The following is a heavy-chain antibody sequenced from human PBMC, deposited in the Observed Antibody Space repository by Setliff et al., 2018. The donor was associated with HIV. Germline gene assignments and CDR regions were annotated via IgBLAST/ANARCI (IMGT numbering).Heavy chain of an antibody. J-gene: IGHJ4*02. D-gene: IGHD3-10*01. CDR3: ARDRYAGEIDY. V-gene: IGHV4-31*03. CDR1: RGSISSGGYY. Sequence: PSETLSLTCTVSRGSISSGGYYWSWIRHHPGKGLEWIAYIYYTGNTYFNPSLKSRITISIDTSKNQFSLKMSSVTAADTAVYYCARDRYAGEIDYWGQGTLVTVSS. CDR2: IYYTGNT.